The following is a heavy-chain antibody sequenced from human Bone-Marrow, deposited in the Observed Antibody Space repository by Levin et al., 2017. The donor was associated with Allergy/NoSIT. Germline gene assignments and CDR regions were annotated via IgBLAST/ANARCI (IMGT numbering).Heavy chain of an antibody. CDR2: IIPILDIA. V-gene: IGHV1-69*04. CDR1: GDTFSNYA. D-gene: IGHD6-19*01. CDR3: AGDRAHSSGWYSVY. Sequence: GASVKVSCQASGDTFSNYAFSWVRQAPGQGLEWTGRIIPILDIAHYPQKFQGRVAITADKSTSTAYMELSSLRSEDTAVYFCAGDRAHSSGWYSVYWGQGTLITVSS. J-gene: IGHJ4*02.